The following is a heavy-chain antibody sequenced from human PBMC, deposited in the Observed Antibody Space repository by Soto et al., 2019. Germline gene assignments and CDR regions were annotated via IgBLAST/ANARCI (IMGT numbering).Heavy chain of an antibody. CDR1: GDTFGRFT. D-gene: IGHD3-10*01. CDR3: ATSYGSGSAHFDS. Sequence: QVQLVQSGAEVTKPGSSVTVSCTASGDTFGRFTLSWVRQAPGQGLEWMGRIIPMLGMSNSALKFQGRVTITADKSTNKVYMHLNSLRSDDTAVYYCATSYGSGSAHFDSWGQGTLVTVSS. V-gene: IGHV1-69*02. CDR2: IIPMLGMS. J-gene: IGHJ4*02.